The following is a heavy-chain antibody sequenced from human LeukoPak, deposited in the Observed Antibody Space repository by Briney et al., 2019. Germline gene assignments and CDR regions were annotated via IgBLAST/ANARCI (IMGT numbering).Heavy chain of an antibody. CDR1: GYTFTGYY. CDR2: INPNSGGT. J-gene: IGHJ6*04. V-gene: IGHV1-2*02. CDR3: ARDDFPSESGTTGTTGV. D-gene: IGHD1-1*01. Sequence: ASVKVSCKASGYTFTGYYMHWVRQAPGQGLEWMGWINPNSGGTNYAQKFQGRVTMTRDTSISTAYMELSRLRSDDTAVYYCARDDFPSESGTTGTTGVWGKGTTVTVSS.